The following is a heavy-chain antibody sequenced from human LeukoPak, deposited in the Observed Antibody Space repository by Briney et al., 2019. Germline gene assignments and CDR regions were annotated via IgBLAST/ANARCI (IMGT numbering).Heavy chain of an antibody. Sequence: ASVKVSCKTSGYTSSDYFVHWVRQAPGQGLEWMGWIKPNSGGTAYAQKFQGRVTMTRDTSIRTAYMELSRLTYDDTAVYYCARYYSSNWQFDYWGQGTLVTVSS. CDR2: IKPNSGGT. CDR3: ARYYSSNWQFDY. J-gene: IGHJ4*02. CDR1: GYTSSDYF. D-gene: IGHD6-13*01. V-gene: IGHV1-2*02.